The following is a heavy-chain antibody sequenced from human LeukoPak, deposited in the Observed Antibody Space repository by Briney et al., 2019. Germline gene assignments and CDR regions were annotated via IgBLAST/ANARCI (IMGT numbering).Heavy chain of an antibody. CDR1: GGSISSSSYY. V-gene: IGHV4-39*01. J-gene: IGHJ6*03. CDR2: IYYSGDT. D-gene: IGHD6-19*01. Sequence: SETLSLTCTVSGGSISSSSYYWGWIRQPPGKMLEWIGSIYYSGDTYYNPSLKRRRVTISVDTSKNQFSLRLSSVPAADTAVYYCARHQWHYYYYMGVWGKGSTVTVSS. CDR3: ARHQWHYYYYMGV.